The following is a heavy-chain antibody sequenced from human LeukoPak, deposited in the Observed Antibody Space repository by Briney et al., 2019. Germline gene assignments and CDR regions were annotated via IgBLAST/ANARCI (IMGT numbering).Heavy chain of an antibody. Sequence: SETLSLTCTVSGGSISSYYWSWIRQPPGKGLEWIGEINHSGSTNYNPSLKSRVTISVDTSKNQFSLKLSSVTAADTAVYYCASRGCSSTSCYFFYFDYWGQGTLVTVSS. CDR1: GGSISSYY. V-gene: IGHV4-34*01. D-gene: IGHD2-2*01. CDR3: ASRGCSSTSCYFFYFDY. CDR2: INHSGST. J-gene: IGHJ4*02.